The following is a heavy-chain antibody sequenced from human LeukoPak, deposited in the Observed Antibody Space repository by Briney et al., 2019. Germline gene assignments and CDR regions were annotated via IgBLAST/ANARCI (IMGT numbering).Heavy chain of an antibody. Sequence: QPGRSLRLSCAASGLPFSSYAMHCVRQAPGKGLEWVAVISYDGSNKYYADSVKGRFTISRDNSKNTLYLQMNSLRAEDTAGYYCANDHPQKYYYDSSGPVYCGQGTLVTVSS. CDR3: ANDHPQKYYYDSSGPVY. J-gene: IGHJ4*02. CDR1: GLPFSSYA. D-gene: IGHD3-22*01. CDR2: ISYDGSNK. V-gene: IGHV3-30-3*02.